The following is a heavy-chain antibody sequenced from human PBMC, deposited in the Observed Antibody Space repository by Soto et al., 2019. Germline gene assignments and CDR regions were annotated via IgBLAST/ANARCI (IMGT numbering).Heavy chain of an antibody. CDR1: GFSFSTYA. Sequence: GSRRLSCASAGFSFSTYALHWVRQAPGKGREWVSVISYDGSNKYFAASVKGRFTLSRHNSKNTVYLQMNSLRPEDTAVYYCARALYCTSTSCYIAVSVLGMDVWGQGT. CDR3: ARALYCTSTSCYIAVSVLGMDV. CDR2: ISYDGSNK. V-gene: IGHV3-30-3*01. J-gene: IGHJ6*02. D-gene: IGHD2-2*02.